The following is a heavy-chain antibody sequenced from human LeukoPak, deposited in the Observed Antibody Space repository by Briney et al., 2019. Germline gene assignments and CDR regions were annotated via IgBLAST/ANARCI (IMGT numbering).Heavy chain of an antibody. CDR3: ARIDDCSSTSCRLLFDL. V-gene: IGHV3-7*01. CDR2: IKQDESEK. J-gene: IGHJ2*01. CDR1: GFTFGNYW. Sequence: GGSLRLSCAASGFTFGNYWMTWFRQAPGKGLEWVANIKQDESEKYYVDSVEGRFTISRDNAKNLLYLQMNSLRAEDTAVYYCARIDDCSSTSCRLLFDLWGRGTLVTVSS. D-gene: IGHD2-2*01.